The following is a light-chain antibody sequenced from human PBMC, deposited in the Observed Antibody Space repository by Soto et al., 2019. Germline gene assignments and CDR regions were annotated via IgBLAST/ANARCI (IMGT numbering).Light chain of an antibody. CDR3: QQYNSYPRT. Sequence: DIQITQSPSTLSASVGDGVTITCRASQSISSWLAWYQQKPGKAPKLLIYDASSLESGVPSRFSGSGSGTEFTLTISSLQPDDFATYYCQQYNSYPRTFGQGTKVDIK. CDR1: QSISSW. CDR2: DAS. J-gene: IGKJ1*01. V-gene: IGKV1-5*01.